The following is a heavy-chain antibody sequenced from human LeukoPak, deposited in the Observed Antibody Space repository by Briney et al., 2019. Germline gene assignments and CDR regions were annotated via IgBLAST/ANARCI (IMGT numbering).Heavy chain of an antibody. CDR3: ARDRGYQLPCDY. CDR2: ISSSSSYI. J-gene: IGHJ4*02. V-gene: IGHV3-21*01. D-gene: IGHD2-2*01. Sequence: GGSLRLSCAASGFTFSSYSMNWVRQAPGKGLEWVSSISSSSSYIYYADSVKGRFTISRDNAKNSLYLQMNSLGAVDTAVYYCARDRGYQLPCDYWGQGALVTVSS. CDR1: GFTFSSYS.